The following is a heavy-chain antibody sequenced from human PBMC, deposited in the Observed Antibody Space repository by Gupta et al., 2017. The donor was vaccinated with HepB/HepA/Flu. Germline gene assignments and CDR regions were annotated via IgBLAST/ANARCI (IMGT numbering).Heavy chain of an antibody. Sequence: QVQLQQWGAGLLKPSETLSLTCAVYGGSFSGYYWSWIRQPPGKGLEWIGEINHSGSTNYNPSLKSRVTISVDTSKNQFSLKLSSVTAADTAVYYCARGDYCSGGSCPPRPTSKFDYWGQGTLVTVSS. V-gene: IGHV4-34*01. CDR2: INHSGST. J-gene: IGHJ4*02. CDR1: GGSFSGYY. D-gene: IGHD2-15*01. CDR3: ARGDYCSGGSCPPRPTSKFDY.